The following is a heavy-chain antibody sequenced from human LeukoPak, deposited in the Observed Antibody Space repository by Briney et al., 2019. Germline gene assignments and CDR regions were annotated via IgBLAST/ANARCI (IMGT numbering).Heavy chain of an antibody. CDR3: ARFKVGPTENGPFAY. CDR2: ISGSGGST. D-gene: IGHD1-26*01. Sequence: GGSLRLSCAASGFTFSSYAMSWVRQAPGQGLEWVSAISGSGGSTYYADSVKGRFTISRDSSKSTLYLQMNSLRAEDTAVYYCARFKVGPTENGPFAYWGQGTLVTVSS. CDR1: GFTFSSYA. J-gene: IGHJ4*02. V-gene: IGHV3-23*01.